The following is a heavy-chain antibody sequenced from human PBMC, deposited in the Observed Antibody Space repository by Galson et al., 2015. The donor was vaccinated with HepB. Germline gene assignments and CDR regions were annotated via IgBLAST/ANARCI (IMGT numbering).Heavy chain of an antibody. D-gene: IGHD1-14*01. CDR3: ASPVTYYYYYGMDV. CDR1: GYTFTGYY. J-gene: IGHJ6*02. V-gene: IGHV1-2*02. CDR2: INPNSGGT. Sequence: SVKVSCKAPGYTFTGYYMHWVRQAPGQGLEWMGWINPNSGGTNYAQKFQGRVTMTRDTSISTAYMELSRLRSDDTAVYYCASPVTYYYYYGMDVWGQGTTVTVSS.